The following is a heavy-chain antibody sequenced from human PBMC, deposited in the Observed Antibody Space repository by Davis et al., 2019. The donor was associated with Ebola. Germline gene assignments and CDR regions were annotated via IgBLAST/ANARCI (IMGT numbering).Heavy chain of an antibody. Sequence: GESLKISCAASGFTFSSYSMNWVRQAPGKGLEWVSSISSSSSYIYYADSVKGRFTISRDNAKNSLYLQMNSLRAEDTAVYYCAREVGARGYFDYWGQGTLVTVSS. J-gene: IGHJ4*02. CDR2: ISSSSSYI. D-gene: IGHD1-26*01. CDR1: GFTFSSYS. V-gene: IGHV3-21*04. CDR3: AREVGARGYFDY.